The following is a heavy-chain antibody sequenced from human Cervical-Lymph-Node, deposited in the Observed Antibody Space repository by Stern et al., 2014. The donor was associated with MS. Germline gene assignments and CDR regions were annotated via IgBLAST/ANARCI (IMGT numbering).Heavy chain of an antibody. J-gene: IGHJ4*02. D-gene: IGHD4-17*01. CDR1: GFTFSSYS. CDR3: ARWVPYGDYVGPFEY. Sequence: VQLVQSGGGLVQPRGSLRLSCAAFGFTFSSYSMTWVRQAPGRGLEWVANIKHDGSEKSYVDSVRGRFTISRDNAKNLLYLQMNSLTAEDTAVYYCARWVPYGDYVGPFEYWGQGALVTVTS. CDR2: IKHDGSEK. V-gene: IGHV3-7*03.